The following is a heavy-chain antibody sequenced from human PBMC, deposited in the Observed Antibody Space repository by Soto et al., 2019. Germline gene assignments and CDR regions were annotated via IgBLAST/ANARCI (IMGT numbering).Heavy chain of an antibody. Sequence: PSVKVSCKASGFTFTSSAVQWVRQARGQRLEWIGWIVVGSGNTNYAQKFQERVTITRDMSTSTAYMELSSLRSEDTAVYYCAAARYFGYYYGMDVWGQGTTVTVSS. CDR1: GFTFTSSA. V-gene: IGHV1-58*01. CDR2: IVVGSGNT. J-gene: IGHJ6*02. CDR3: AAARYFGYYYGMDV. D-gene: IGHD3-9*01.